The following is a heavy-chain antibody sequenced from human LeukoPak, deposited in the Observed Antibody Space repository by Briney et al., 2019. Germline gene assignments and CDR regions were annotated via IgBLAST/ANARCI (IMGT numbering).Heavy chain of an antibody. D-gene: IGHD5-24*01. CDR2: INPSGGGT. CDR3: SRGPTIRGRWFDP. CDR1: GYTFTSYY. Sequence: ASVKVSCKASGYTFTSYYMHWVRQAPGQGLEWMGIINPSGGGTSYAQKFQGRVTMTRDTSTSTVYMELSSLRSEDTAVYYCSRGPTIRGRWFDPWGQGTLVTVSS. V-gene: IGHV1-46*03. J-gene: IGHJ5*02.